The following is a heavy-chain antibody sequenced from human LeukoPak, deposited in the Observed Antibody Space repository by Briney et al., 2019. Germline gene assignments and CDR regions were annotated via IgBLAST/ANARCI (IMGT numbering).Heavy chain of an antibody. Sequence: SGGSLRLSCAASGFTFSSYSMNWVRQAPGKGLEWVSAISGSGGSTYYADSVKGRFTISRDNSKNTLYLQMNSLRAEDTAVYYCAKDSNYDCRWGQGTMVTVSS. V-gene: IGHV3-23*01. CDR3: AKDSNYDCR. J-gene: IGHJ3*01. CDR1: GFTFSSYS. CDR2: ISGSGGST. D-gene: IGHD3-3*01.